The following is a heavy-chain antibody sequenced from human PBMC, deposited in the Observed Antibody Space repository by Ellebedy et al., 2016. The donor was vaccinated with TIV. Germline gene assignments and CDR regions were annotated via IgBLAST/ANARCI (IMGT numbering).Heavy chain of an antibody. V-gene: IGHV3-66*01. D-gene: IGHD4-17*01. CDR2: IYTDGGT. J-gene: IGHJ5*02. CDR1: GFTVSSSF. Sequence: GESLKISCAASGFTVSSSFMSWVRQAPGKGLEWVSVIYTDGGTNYTDSVLGRFDISRDSSKNTLYLQMNSLRADDTAVYYCARDTRGGGDYGDNWFDPWGQGTLVTVSS. CDR3: ARDTRGGGDYGDNWFDP.